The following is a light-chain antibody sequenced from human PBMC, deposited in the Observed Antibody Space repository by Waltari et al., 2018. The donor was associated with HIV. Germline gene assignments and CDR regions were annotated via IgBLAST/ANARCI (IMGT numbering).Light chain of an antibody. Sequence: DIVMTQSPDSLAVSLGERATINCKSSQSVLYSSNNKNYLAWYQQKPGKPPKLLIYWASTREDGVPYRFSGSGSGKDFTLTISSLQAEDVAVYYCQQYYRTPRTFGQGTKVEIK. CDR1: QSVLYSSNNKNY. J-gene: IGKJ1*01. CDR3: QQYYRTPRT. CDR2: WAS. V-gene: IGKV4-1*01.